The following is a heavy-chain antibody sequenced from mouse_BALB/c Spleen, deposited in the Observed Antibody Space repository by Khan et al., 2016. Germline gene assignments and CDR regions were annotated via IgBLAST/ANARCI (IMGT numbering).Heavy chain of an antibody. CDR1: GFTFSSFG. D-gene: IGHD3-1*01. Sequence: EVQLQESGGGLVQPGGSRKLSCAASGFTFSSFGMHWVRQAPEKGLEWVAYISSGSSTIYYADTVKGRFTISRANPKNTLFLQMTSLRSEDTAMYYCARAGTWAMDYWGQGTSVTVSS. CDR3: ARAGTWAMDY. CDR2: ISSGSSTI. V-gene: IGHV5-17*02. J-gene: IGHJ4*01.